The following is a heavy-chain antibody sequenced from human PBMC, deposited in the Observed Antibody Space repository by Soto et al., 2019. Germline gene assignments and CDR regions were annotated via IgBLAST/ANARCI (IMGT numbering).Heavy chain of an antibody. J-gene: IGHJ4*02. CDR3: ARSIVGVPALEY. CDR2: INAGNGNT. D-gene: IGHD2-21*02. CDR1: GYTYTSYA. Sequence: ASVKVSCKASGYTYTSYAMHWVRQAPGQRLEWMGWINAGNGNTKYSQKFQGRVTITRDTSASTAYMELSSLRSEDTAVYYCARSIVGVPALEYWGQGTLVTVSS. V-gene: IGHV1-3*01.